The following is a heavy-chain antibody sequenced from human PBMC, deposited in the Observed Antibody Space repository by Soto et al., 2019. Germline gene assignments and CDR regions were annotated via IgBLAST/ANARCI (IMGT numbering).Heavy chain of an antibody. CDR2: ISAYNGNT. CDR3: ARDSSSSWYGWDRGEFY. V-gene: IGHV1-18*04. Sequence: QVQLVQSGAEVKKPGASVKGSCKASGYTFTSYGISWVRQAPGQGLEGMGWISAYNGNTNYAQKLQGRVTMITDTSTSPAYMELRSSSSDDTAVYYCARDSSSSWYGWDRGEFYWGQGTLVTVSS. J-gene: IGHJ4*02. D-gene: IGHD6-13*01. CDR1: GYTFTSYG.